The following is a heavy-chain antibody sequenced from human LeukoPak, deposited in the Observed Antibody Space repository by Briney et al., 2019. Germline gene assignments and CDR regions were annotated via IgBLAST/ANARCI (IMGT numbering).Heavy chain of an antibody. CDR2: TNSDGSLP. D-gene: IGHD6-13*01. CDR1: GFTFSRYW. CDR3: ARGLPGYSNTWNDH. Sequence: GGSLRLSCSASGFTFSRYWMHWVRQAPGKGLVWVSRTNSDGSLPSYADSVKGRFTISRDNAKNTLYLQMNSLGVEDTAIYYCARGLPGYSNTWNDHWGQGTLVTVSS. J-gene: IGHJ5*02. V-gene: IGHV3-74*01.